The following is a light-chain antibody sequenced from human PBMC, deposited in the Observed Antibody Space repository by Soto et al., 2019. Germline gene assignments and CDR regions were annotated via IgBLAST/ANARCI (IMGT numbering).Light chain of an antibody. CDR2: DAS. V-gene: IGKV1-5*01. CDR1: QSISGY. CDR3: QQYNSYSWT. J-gene: IGKJ1*01. Sequence: DIQMTQSPSTLSAYVGDRVTITCRSSQSISGYLAWYQQKPGKAPKLLIYDASSLESGVPSRFSGSGSGTEFTLTISSLQPDDFATYYCQQYNSYSWTFGQGTKV.